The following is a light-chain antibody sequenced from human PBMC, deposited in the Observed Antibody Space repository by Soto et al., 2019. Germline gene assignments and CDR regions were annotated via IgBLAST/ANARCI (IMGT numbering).Light chain of an antibody. CDR3: QVWDSSSDLVV. J-gene: IGLJ2*01. V-gene: IGLV3-21*04. Sequence: VLTQPPSVSVAPGKTARITCGGNNIGSKSVHWYQQKPGQAPVLVIYYDSDRPSGIPERFSGSNSGNTATLTISRVEAGDEADYYCQVWDSSSDLVVFGGGTKVTVL. CDR1: NIGSKS. CDR2: YDS.